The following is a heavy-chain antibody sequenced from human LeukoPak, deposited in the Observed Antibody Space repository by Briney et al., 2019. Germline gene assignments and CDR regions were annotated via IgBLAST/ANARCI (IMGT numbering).Heavy chain of an antibody. J-gene: IGHJ4*02. Sequence: KPSETLSLTCTVSGGSISSYYWSWIRQPPGKGLEWIGYIYYSGSTNYNPSLKSRVTISVDTSKNQFSLKLSSVTAADTAVYYCARGVRELPFDYWGQGTLVTVSS. CDR3: ARGVRELPFDY. CDR2: IYYSGST. D-gene: IGHD1-7*01. V-gene: IGHV4-59*01. CDR1: GGSISSYY.